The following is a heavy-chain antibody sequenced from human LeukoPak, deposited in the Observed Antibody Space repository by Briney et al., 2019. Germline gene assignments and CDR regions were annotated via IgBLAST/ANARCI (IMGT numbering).Heavy chain of an antibody. CDR1: GFTFDTHA. CDR2: VSGSSGST. V-gene: IGHV3-23*01. CDR3: ATVWFRRFDY. J-gene: IGHJ4*02. D-gene: IGHD3-16*01. Sequence: HPGGSLRLSCAASGFTFDTHAMTWVRQAPGKGLEWVSAVSGSSGSTYYADSVKGRFTISRDNSKNKLYLQMNSLRAEDTAVYYCATVWFRRFDYWGQGILVTVSS.